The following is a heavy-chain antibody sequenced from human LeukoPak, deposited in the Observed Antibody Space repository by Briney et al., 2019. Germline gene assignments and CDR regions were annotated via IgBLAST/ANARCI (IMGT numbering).Heavy chain of an antibody. J-gene: IGHJ4*02. CDR2: IGYDGSKN. D-gene: IGHD2-21*02. Sequence: GRSLRLSCAASGFIFSSYGMHWVRQAPGKGLEWVAVIGYDGSKNYYADSVKGRFTISRDNSKNMLNLQMNSLRAEDTAVYYCARDGCGGDCYLADYWGQGTLVTVSS. CDR1: GFIFSSYG. CDR3: ARDGCGGDCYLADY. V-gene: IGHV3-33*01.